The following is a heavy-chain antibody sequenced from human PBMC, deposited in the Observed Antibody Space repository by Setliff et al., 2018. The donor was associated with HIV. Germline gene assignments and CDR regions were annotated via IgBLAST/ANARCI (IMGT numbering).Heavy chain of an antibody. V-gene: IGHV3-30-3*01. Sequence: LRLSCAASGFTFSSYAMHWVRQAPGKGLEWVAVISYDGSNKYYADSVKGRFTISRDNSKNTLYLQMNSLRAEDTAVYYCARGVGATTGPPYYYYGMDVWGQGTTVTVSS. CDR2: ISYDGSNK. J-gene: IGHJ6*02. D-gene: IGHD1-26*01. CDR1: GFTFSSYA. CDR3: ARGVGATTGPPYYYYGMDV.